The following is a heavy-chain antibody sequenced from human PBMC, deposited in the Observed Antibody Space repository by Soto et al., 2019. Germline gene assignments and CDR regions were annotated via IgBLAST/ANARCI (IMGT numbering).Heavy chain of an antibody. D-gene: IGHD3-16*01. CDR2: IIPIFGTG. V-gene: IGHV1-69*12. CDR1: GGTFSSYA. Sequence: QVQLVQSGAEVKKPGSSVNVSCKASGGTFSSYAISWVRQAPGEGREWMGGIIPIFGTGDYAQKCQGRVTITAAPFTTTAYMELSSLSSEDTAVYYCARHLGGNHYYYGMDVWGQGTTVTVSS. J-gene: IGHJ6*02. CDR3: ARHLGGNHYYYGMDV.